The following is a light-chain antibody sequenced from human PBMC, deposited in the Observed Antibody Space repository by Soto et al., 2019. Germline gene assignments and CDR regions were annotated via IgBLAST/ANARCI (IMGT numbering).Light chain of an antibody. CDR2: DVS. Sequence: QSVLAQPASVSGSPGQSITISCTGTSSDVGGYNYVSWYQQHPGKAPKLMIYDVSNRPSGVSNRFSGSKSGNTASLTISGLQAEDEPDYYCSSYTSSSTYVFGTGTKVTV. V-gene: IGLV2-14*01. CDR1: SSDVGGYNY. J-gene: IGLJ1*01. CDR3: SSYTSSSTYV.